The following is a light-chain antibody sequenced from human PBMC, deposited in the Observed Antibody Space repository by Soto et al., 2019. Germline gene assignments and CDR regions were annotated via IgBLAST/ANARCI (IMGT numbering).Light chain of an antibody. Sequence: EIVLTQSPGILSLSPGERATLSCRASQSVSRYLIWFQQKPGQAPRLLIYGASSRATGIPDRFSGSGSGTDFTLTISRLEPEDLAVFYCLQYGSAPYTFGQGTKLEIK. CDR1: QSVSRY. CDR2: GAS. CDR3: LQYGSAPYT. J-gene: IGKJ2*01. V-gene: IGKV3-20*01.